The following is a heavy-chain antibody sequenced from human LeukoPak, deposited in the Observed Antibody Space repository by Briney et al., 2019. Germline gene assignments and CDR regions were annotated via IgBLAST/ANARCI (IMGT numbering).Heavy chain of an antibody. V-gene: IGHV6-1*01. D-gene: IGHD4-17*01. CDR1: GDSLSSNSAA. J-gene: IGHJ2*01. Sequence: SRTLSLTCALSGDSLSSNSAAWDCPRPSPSRGLEWLGRTYYRSKLYDDYAISVKSRITTNPDTSKNQFSLQLNSVTREDTAVYCCACGDWYFDLWGRGTLVTVSS. CDR3: ACGDWYFDL. CDR2: TYYRSKLYD.